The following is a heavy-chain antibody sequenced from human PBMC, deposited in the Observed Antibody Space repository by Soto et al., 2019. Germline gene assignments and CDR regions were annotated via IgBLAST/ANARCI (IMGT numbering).Heavy chain of an antibody. Sequence: SETLSLTCAVYGGSFSGYYWSWIRQPPGKGLEWIGEINHSGSTNYNPSLKSRVTISVDTSKNQFSLKLSSVTAADTAVYYCARGRHLYSSSSQTYHLAVWGKGTTVTVSS. D-gene: IGHD6-6*01. CDR3: ARGRHLYSSSSQTYHLAV. J-gene: IGHJ6*03. V-gene: IGHV4-34*01. CDR2: INHSGST. CDR1: GGSFSGYY.